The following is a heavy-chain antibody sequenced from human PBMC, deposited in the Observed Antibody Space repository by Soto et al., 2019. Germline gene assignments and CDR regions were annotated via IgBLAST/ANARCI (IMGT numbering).Heavy chain of an antibody. V-gene: IGHV3-33*01. CDR3: ARDDAFDNENGFHM. Sequence: PGGSLRLSCAVSGFPFSFYGFHWVRQSPGKGLEWLGVIVSDGSAIYHADSLEGRFFISRDNSKDILYLQMNSLRVEDTAVYYCARDDAFDNENGFHMWGQGTMVTVS. CDR2: IVSDGSAI. J-gene: IGHJ3*02. CDR1: GFPFSFYG. D-gene: IGHD3-3*02.